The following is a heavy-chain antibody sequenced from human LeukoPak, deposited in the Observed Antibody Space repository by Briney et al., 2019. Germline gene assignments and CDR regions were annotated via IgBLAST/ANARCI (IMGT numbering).Heavy chain of an antibody. CDR2: FDPEDGET. CDR3: ARVRDVIVVVVAANRGYYGMDV. CDR1: GYTLTELS. J-gene: IGHJ6*02. V-gene: IGHV1-24*01. D-gene: IGHD2-15*01. Sequence: GASVKVSCKVSGYTLTELSMHWVRQAPGKGLEWMGGFDPEDGETIYAQKFQGRVTMTEDTSTDTAYMELRSLRSDDTAVYYCARVRDVIVVVVAANRGYYGMDVWGQGTTVTVSS.